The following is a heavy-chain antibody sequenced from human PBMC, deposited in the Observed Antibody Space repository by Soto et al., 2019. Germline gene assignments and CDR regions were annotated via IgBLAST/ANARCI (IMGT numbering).Heavy chain of an antibody. CDR2: IYRTGST. Sequence: SETLSLTCAVSGGSFTSNNWWTWVRQPPGQGLEWIGEIYRTGSTNYNPSLKSRVTISLDKSENQFSLKVTSLTAADTAVYYCARSDPGTSVDYWGQGTLVTVSS. D-gene: IGHD1-7*01. CDR3: ARSDPGTSVDY. J-gene: IGHJ4*02. CDR1: GGSFTSNNW. V-gene: IGHV4-4*02.